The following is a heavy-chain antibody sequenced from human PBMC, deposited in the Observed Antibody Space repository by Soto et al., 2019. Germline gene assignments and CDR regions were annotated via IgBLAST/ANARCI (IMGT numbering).Heavy chain of an antibody. CDR3: ARDEPDTGEGFDI. Sequence: QVQLQESGPGLVKPSETLSLTCSVSGASMNTYFWSWIRQPAGKGLEWIGRVDTSGTTNYNPSLKSRGTMSVDTSKNQVSLKQISLPDADTGLYYCARDEPDTGEGFDIWGQGTMVTVSS. CDR1: GASMNTYF. D-gene: IGHD3-10*01. CDR2: VDTSGTT. J-gene: IGHJ3*02. V-gene: IGHV4-4*07.